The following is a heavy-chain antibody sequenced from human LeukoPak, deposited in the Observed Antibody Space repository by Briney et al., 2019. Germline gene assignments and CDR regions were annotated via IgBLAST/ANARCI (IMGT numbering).Heavy chain of an antibody. Sequence: PGGSLRLSCAASGFTFSSYAMNWVRQAPGKGLEWVSAISGSGGSTYYADSVKGRFTISRDNAKNSLYLQMNSLRAEDTAVYYCARLRGYSYGSFFYYYGMDVWGQGTTVTVSS. V-gene: IGHV3-23*01. CDR1: GFTFSSYA. CDR3: ARLRGYSYGSFFYYYGMDV. D-gene: IGHD5-18*01. CDR2: ISGSGGST. J-gene: IGHJ6*02.